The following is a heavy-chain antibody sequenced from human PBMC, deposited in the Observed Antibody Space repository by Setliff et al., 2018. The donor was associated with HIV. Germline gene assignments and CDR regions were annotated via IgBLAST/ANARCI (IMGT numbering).Heavy chain of an antibody. CDR1: GYTFIDYF. J-gene: IGHJ4*02. CDR2: ISPYDLSE. CDR3: ARQFSNSFDS. D-gene: IGHD7-27*01. V-gene: IGHV1-2*02. Sequence: GASVKVSCKASGYTFIDYFIHWVRQAPGQGPEWMGWISPYDLSERTSQRFRGRVTMTGDTSINTAYLDLSGLTSDDTAVYYCARQFSNSFDSWGQGTLVTVSS.